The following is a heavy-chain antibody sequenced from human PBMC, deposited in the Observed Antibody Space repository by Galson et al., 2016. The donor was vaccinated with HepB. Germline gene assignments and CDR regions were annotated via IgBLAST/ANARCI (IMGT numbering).Heavy chain of an antibody. CDR3: ARGGLVPNVRDY. V-gene: IGHV4/OR15-8*01. D-gene: IGHD6-6*01. Sequence: SETLSLTCVVSAGSISSATWWSWVRQPPGKGLEWIGEGHQSVSANYNPSFRGRVTISVDKSKNQFSLRLTSVTAADTAMYYCARGGLVPNVRDYWGQGILVIVSS. J-gene: IGHJ4*02. CDR1: AGSISSATW. CDR2: GHQSVSA.